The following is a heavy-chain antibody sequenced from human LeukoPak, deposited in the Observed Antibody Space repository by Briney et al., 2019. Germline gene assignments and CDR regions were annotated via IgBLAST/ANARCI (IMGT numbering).Heavy chain of an antibody. CDR2: IYYSGST. Sequence: SETLSLTCTGSGGSISSYYWSWIRQPPGNGLEWIGYIYYSGSTNYNPSLKSRVTISVDTSKNQFSLKLSSVTAADTAVYYCARGGTPSYDSSGYYYVLGYWYFDLWGRGTLVTVSS. J-gene: IGHJ2*01. CDR3: ARGGTPSYDSSGYYYVLGYWYFDL. V-gene: IGHV4-59*01. D-gene: IGHD3-22*01. CDR1: GGSISSYY.